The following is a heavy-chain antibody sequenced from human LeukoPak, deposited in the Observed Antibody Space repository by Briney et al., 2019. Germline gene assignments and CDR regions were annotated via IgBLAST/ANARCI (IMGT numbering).Heavy chain of an antibody. V-gene: IGHV3-48*03. J-gene: IGHJ6*03. CDR2: ISSSGSTI. CDR3: AKDGSSYDSGSISLPYYYYMDV. D-gene: IGHD3-10*01. Sequence: GGSLRLSCAASGFTFSSYEMNWVRQAPGKGLEWVSYISSSGSTIYYADSVKGRFTISRDNSKNTLYLQMNSLRVEDTAVYHCAKDGSSYDSGSISLPYYYYMDVWGKGTTVTVSS. CDR1: GFTFSSYE.